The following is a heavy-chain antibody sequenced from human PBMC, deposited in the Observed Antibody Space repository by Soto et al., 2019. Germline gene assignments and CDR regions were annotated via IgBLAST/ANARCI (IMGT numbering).Heavy chain of an antibody. D-gene: IGHD1-1*01. CDR3: AGGWAQPSP. J-gene: IGHJ5*02. CDR1: GFTFIGSH. V-gene: IGHV3-7*01. Sequence: PGESLKISCAASGFTFIGSHMSWVRQAPGKGLEWMASIKTDGSENYYVDSVKGRFTISRDNAKNSLTLQMNSLRVEDTAVYYCAGGWAQPSPWGQGTLVTVSS. CDR2: IKTDGSEN.